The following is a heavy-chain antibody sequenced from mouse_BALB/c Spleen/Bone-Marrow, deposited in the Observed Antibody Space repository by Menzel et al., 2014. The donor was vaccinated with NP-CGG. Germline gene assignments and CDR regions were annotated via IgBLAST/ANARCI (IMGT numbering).Heavy chain of an antibody. CDR1: GYTFTSSW. V-gene: IGHV1S130*01. CDR2: IHPNSGNT. CDR3: TRQYGNYYAMDY. D-gene: IGHD2-10*02. J-gene: IGHJ4*01. Sequence: VQVVESGSVLVRPGASVKLSCKTSGYTFTSSWIHWAKQRPGQGLEWIGEIHPNSGNTNYNEKFKDKATLTVDTSSRTAYVDLSSLTSEDSAVYYCTRQYGNYYAMDYWGQGTSVTVSS.